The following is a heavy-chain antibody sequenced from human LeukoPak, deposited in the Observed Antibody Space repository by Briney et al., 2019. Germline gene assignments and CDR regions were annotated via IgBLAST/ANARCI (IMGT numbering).Heavy chain of an antibody. V-gene: IGHV3-30*02. CDR1: GFTFSSYG. Sequence: GGSLRLCCAASGFTFSSYGMHWVRQAPGKGLEWVAFIRYDGSNKYYADSVKGRFTISRDNSKNTLYLQMNSLRAEDTAVYYCAKEATMVRGVIPSDYWGQGTLVTVSS. D-gene: IGHD3-10*01. CDR2: IRYDGSNK. J-gene: IGHJ4*02. CDR3: AKEATMVRGVIPSDY.